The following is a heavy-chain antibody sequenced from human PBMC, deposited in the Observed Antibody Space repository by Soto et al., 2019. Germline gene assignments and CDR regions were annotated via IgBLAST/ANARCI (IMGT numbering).Heavy chain of an antibody. CDR1: GYSFTSYW. D-gene: IGHD6-13*01. CDR2: IYPGDSDT. Sequence: GESLKISCKGSGYSFTSYWIGWVRQMPGKGLEWMGIIYPGDSDTRYSPSFQGQVTISADKSISTAYLQWSSLKASDTAMYYCARVYSSSWSRDYYYGMDVWGQGTTVTVSS. J-gene: IGHJ6*02. CDR3: ARVYSSSWSRDYYYGMDV. V-gene: IGHV5-51*01.